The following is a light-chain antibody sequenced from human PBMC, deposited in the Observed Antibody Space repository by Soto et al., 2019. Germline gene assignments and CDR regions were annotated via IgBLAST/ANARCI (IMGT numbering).Light chain of an antibody. CDR3: QQYENRPYT. V-gene: IGKV1-33*01. Sequence: DILMNQSTYSLSASIGDRVSFTCQACQDISKFLHWYQHKPGQAPSLLIYDASKSQFGVPSRFSGNGSGTDFNFTISSLQPEDNATYYCQQYENRPYTFGPGTKV. CDR2: DAS. J-gene: IGKJ3*01. CDR1: QDISKF.